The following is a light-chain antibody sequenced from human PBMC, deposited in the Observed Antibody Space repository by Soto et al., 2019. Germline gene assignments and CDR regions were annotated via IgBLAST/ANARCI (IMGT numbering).Light chain of an antibody. V-gene: IGKV3-15*01. J-gene: IGKJ1*01. CDR2: GAT. Sequence: EIVMTQSPVTLSVSPLXRXXLXXRASESISNSLAWYQQKLGQAPRLLIYGATTRATGVPGRFSGTESGTEFTLSISSLQSEDFAVYYCQQYNNWPRTFGQGTKVDIK. CDR3: QQYNNWPRT. CDR1: ESISNS.